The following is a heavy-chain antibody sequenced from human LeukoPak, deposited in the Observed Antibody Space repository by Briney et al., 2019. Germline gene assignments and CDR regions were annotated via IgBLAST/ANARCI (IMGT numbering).Heavy chain of an antibody. CDR3: ARHPLGAGQWQFDY. D-gene: IGHD6-19*01. Sequence: ASVKVSCKASGYTFTGYYMHWVRQAPGQGLEWMGWINPNSGGTNYAQKFQGRVTMTRDTSISTAYMELSRLRSDDTAVYYCARHPLGAGQWQFDYWGQGTLVTVSS. J-gene: IGHJ4*02. V-gene: IGHV1-2*02. CDR2: INPNSGGT. CDR1: GYTFTGYY.